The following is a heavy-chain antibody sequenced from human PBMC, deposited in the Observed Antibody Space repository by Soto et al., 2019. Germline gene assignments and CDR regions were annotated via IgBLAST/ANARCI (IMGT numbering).Heavy chain of an antibody. CDR2: ISGSGGST. CDR1: GFTFSSYA. V-gene: IGHV3-23*01. CDR3: AKGPAAPNYSSSWYPYYYMDV. Sequence: GGSLRLSCAASGFTFSSYAMSWVRQAPGKGLEWVSAISGSGGSTYYADSVKGRFTISRDNSKNTLYLQMNSLRAEDTAIYYCAKGPAAPNYSSSWYPYYYMDVWGKGTKVTVSS. D-gene: IGHD6-13*01. J-gene: IGHJ6*03.